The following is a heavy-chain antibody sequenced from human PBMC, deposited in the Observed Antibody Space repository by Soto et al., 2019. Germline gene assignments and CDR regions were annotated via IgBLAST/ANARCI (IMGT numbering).Heavy chain of an antibody. J-gene: IGHJ2*01. CDR2: INDRGSI. D-gene: IGHD3-9*01. V-gene: IGHV4-34*01. CDR1: GGSFSGYY. Sequence: QVQLQQWGAGPLRPLETLSLTCGVSGGSFSGYYWAWIRQSPGKGLEWIGEINDRGSINYNPSLKSRVSISVHTSKNHYSLNLRSVTAADTAVYYCARESHDILTGPPWVWYFDLWGRGTLVTV. CDR3: ARESHDILTGPPWVWYFDL.